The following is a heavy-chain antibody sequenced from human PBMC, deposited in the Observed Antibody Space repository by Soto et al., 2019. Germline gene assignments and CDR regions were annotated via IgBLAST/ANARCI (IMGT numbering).Heavy chain of an antibody. D-gene: IGHD6-13*01. CDR2: ILPMLDIT. CDR3: TLGSWSAETFDI. V-gene: IGHV1-69*02. J-gene: IGHJ3*02. Sequence: QVQLVQSGAEVKKPESSVKVSCKASGGTFSTYTIIWVRQAPGQGLEWMGRILPMLDITNSAQRFQGRVTITADKSRSTAYLELSSLRSEDTAVYYCTLGSWSAETFDIWGRGTMVTVSS. CDR1: GGTFSTYT.